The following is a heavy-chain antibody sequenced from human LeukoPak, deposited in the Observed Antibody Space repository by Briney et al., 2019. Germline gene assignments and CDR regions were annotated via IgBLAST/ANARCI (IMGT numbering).Heavy chain of an antibody. Sequence: GGSLRLSCAVSGFIFSDYGFHWVRQAPGKGLEWVAVTRFDGSIKQYADSVKGRFTISRDDSKITLYLQMNFLKSEDTAVYYCARWGGTRQYYFDYWGQGTLVTVSS. CDR1: GFIFSDYG. V-gene: IGHV3-33*01. J-gene: IGHJ4*02. D-gene: IGHD1-1*01. CDR2: TRFDGSIK. CDR3: ARWGGTRQYYFDY.